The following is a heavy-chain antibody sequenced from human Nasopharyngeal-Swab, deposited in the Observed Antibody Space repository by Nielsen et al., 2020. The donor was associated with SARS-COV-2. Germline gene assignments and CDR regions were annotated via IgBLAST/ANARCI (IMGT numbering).Heavy chain of an antibody. J-gene: IGHJ4*02. CDR1: GFTFSSYA. CDR3: ANRMPTVGATRYYCFDS. D-gene: IGHD1-26*01. V-gene: IGHV3-23*01. Sequence: GESLKISCAASGFTFSSYAMSWVRQAPGKGLEWVSTISGSGGSTYYADSVKGRFTTSRDNSKNTLYLQMSSLRAEDTAVYYCANRMPTVGATRYYCFDSWGQGTLVTVSS. CDR2: ISGSGGST.